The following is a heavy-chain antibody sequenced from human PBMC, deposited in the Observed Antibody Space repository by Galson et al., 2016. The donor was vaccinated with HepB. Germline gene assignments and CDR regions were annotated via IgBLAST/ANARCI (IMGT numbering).Heavy chain of an antibody. D-gene: IGHD2-2*01. CDR1: GGAFGNNA. V-gene: IGHV1-69*13. CDR2: IIPIFDSA. CDR3: ARARTSYCSSANCHGGYFDY. Sequence: SVKVSCKASGGAFGNNAITWVRQAPGQGLEWMGGIIPIFDSANYAQKFQGRVTITADESTTTAYMQLNSLRSEDTAVYYCARARTSYCSSANCHGGYFDYWGQGTLVTVSS. J-gene: IGHJ4*02.